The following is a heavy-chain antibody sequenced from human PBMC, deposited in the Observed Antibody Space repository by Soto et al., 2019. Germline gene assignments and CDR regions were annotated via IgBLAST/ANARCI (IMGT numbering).Heavy chain of an antibody. CDR2: IYSGGST. V-gene: IGHV3-53*01. J-gene: IGHJ4*02. CDR1: GFTVSSNY. CDR3: AREWPHLDC. Sequence: PGGSLRLSCAASGFTVSSNYMSWVRQAPGKGLEWVSVIYSGGSTFYADSVKGRFTISRDNSKNMVYLQMNRMRAEDTAVYYCAREWPHLDCWGQGTLVTAPQ.